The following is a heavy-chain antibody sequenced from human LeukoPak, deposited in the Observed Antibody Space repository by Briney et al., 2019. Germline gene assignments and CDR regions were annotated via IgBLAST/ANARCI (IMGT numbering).Heavy chain of an antibody. CDR1: GFTFSDYY. Sequence: PGGSLRLSCAASGFTFSDYYMSWIRQAPGKGLEWVSYISSSGNTKHYVDSVKGRFPISRDNAKNPVYLQMNSLRNEDTAVYYCARDLTSVPTRWGQGTLVTVSS. CDR2: ISSSGNTK. V-gene: IGHV3-11*04. CDR3: ARDLTSVPTR. J-gene: IGHJ4*02. D-gene: IGHD4-17*01.